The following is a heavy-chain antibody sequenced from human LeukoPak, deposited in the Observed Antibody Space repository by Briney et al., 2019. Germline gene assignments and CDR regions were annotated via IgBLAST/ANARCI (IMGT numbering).Heavy chain of an antibody. CDR1: GYTFTGYY. J-gene: IGHJ4*02. D-gene: IGHD4-11*01. V-gene: IGHV1-2*02. Sequence: GASVKVSCKASGYTFTGYYMHWVRQAPGQGLEWMGWINPNSGGTNYAQKFQGRVTMTRDTSISTAYMELSRLRSDDTAVYYCARETGIATVLFDYWGQGTLVTVSS. CDR3: ARETGIATVLFDY. CDR2: INPNSGGT.